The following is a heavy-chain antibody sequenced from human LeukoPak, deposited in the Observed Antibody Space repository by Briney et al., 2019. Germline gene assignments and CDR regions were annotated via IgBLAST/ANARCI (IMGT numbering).Heavy chain of an antibody. J-gene: IGHJ4*02. CDR2: ISSSGSTT. CDR3: AKGAYYDARGLFDY. D-gene: IGHD3-22*01. CDR1: GFTFSSYE. Sequence: GSLRLSCAASGFTFSSYEMNWVRQAPGKGLEWVSYISSSGSTTYYADSVKGRFTISRDNSKNTLYLQMNSLRAEDTAVYYCAKGAYYDARGLFDYWGQGTLVTVSS. V-gene: IGHV3-48*03.